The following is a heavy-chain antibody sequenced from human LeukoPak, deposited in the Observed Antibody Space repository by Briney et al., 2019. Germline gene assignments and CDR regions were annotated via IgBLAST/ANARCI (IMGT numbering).Heavy chain of an antibody. CDR1: GFTFSSYG. D-gene: IGHD6-13*01. Sequence: GGSLRLSCAASGFTFSSYGMHWVRQAPGKGLEWVAVIWYDGSNKYYADSVKGRSTISRDNSKNTLYLQMNSLRSDDTAVYYCARDPIAAAGTMDVWGKGTTVTVSS. CDR3: ARDPIAAAGTMDV. CDR2: IWYDGSNK. V-gene: IGHV3-33*01. J-gene: IGHJ6*03.